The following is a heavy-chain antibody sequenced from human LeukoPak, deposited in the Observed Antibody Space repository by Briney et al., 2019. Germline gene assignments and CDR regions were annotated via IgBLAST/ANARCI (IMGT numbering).Heavy chain of an antibody. D-gene: IGHD7-27*01. CDR1: GFTFSSYG. CDR2: ISYDGSNK. Sequence: PGRSLRLSCAASGFTFSSYGMHWVRQAPGKGLERVAVISYDGSNKYYADSVKGRFTISRDNSKNTLYLQMNSLRAEDTAVYYCASPGEAGYYYYGMDVWGQGTTVTVSS. V-gene: IGHV3-30*03. J-gene: IGHJ6*02. CDR3: ASPGEAGYYYYGMDV.